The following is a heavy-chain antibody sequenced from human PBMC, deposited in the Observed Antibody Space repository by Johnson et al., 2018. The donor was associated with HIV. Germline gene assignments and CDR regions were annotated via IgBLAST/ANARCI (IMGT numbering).Heavy chain of an antibody. J-gene: IGHJ3*02. CDR3: ARDAPDSGSYHAFDI. CDR2: ISYDGSNK. V-gene: IGHV3-30-3*01. CDR1: GFTFSSYA. D-gene: IGHD1-26*01. Sequence: QVQLVESGGGLVQPGRSLRLSCAASGFTFSSYAMHWVRQAPAKGLEWVAVISYDGSNKYYADSVKGRFTISRDNSKNTLYLQMNSLRAEDTAVYYCARDAPDSGSYHAFDIWGQGTMVTGSS.